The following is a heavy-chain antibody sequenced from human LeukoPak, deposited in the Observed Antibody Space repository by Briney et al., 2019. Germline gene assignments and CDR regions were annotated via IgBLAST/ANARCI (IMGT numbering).Heavy chain of an antibody. CDR2: IIPFLGIA. CDR1: GGTFSSYT. J-gene: IGHJ4*02. V-gene: IGHV1-69*04. D-gene: IGHD6-13*01. Sequence: SVNVSCKASGGTFSSYTISWVRQAPGQGLEWMGRIIPFLGIANYAQKFQGRVTITADKSTSTAYMELSSLRSEDTAVYYCARDQEAAGTRGIYYFDYWGQGTLVTVSS. CDR3: ARDQEAAGTRGIYYFDY.